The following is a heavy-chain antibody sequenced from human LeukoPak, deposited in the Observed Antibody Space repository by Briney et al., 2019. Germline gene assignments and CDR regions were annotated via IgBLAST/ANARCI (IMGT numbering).Heavy chain of an antibody. CDR3: ARGTGYSSGWSHY. Sequence: SETLSPTCAVYGGSFSGYYWSWIRQPPGKGLEWIGEINHSGSTNYNPSLESRVTISVDTSKNQFSLKLSSVTAADTAVYYCARGTGYSSGWSHYWGQGTLVTVSS. CDR1: GGSFSGYY. CDR2: INHSGST. D-gene: IGHD6-19*01. J-gene: IGHJ4*02. V-gene: IGHV4-34*01.